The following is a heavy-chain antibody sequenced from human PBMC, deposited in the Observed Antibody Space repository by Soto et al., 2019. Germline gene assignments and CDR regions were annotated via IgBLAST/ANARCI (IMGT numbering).Heavy chain of an antibody. V-gene: IGHV2-5*02. J-gene: IGHJ4*02. CDR3: ARKAPHKYRLHHFDS. D-gene: IGHD3-16*02. CDR2: LYWDGAQ. Sequence: QITLKETGPTLVKPTQTLTLTCTFSGFSLNTSGVGVGWVRQPPGKALEWLALLYWDGAQRYSPSLESRLTITKDTSENQVVLTMTNMDPVDTATYFCARKAPHKYRLHHFDSWGQGTLVTVSS. CDR1: GFSLNTSGVG.